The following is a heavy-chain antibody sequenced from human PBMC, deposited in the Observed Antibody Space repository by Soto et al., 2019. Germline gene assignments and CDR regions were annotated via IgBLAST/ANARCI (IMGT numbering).Heavy chain of an antibody. Sequence: LRLSCAASGFTFSSYWMHWVRQAPGKGLVWVSRINSDGSSTSYADSVKGRFTISRDNAKNTLYLQMNSLRAEDTAVYYCARVVTQYSGSYRTIDYWGQGTLVTVSS. CDR3: ARVVTQYSGSYRTIDY. CDR1: GFTFSSYW. V-gene: IGHV3-74*01. J-gene: IGHJ4*02. CDR2: INSDGSST. D-gene: IGHD1-26*01.